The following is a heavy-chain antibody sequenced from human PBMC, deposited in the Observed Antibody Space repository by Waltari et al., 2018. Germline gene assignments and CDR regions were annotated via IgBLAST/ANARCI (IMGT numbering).Heavy chain of an antibody. D-gene: IGHD5-18*01. CDR1: GGSISSGSYY. J-gene: IGHJ6*04. CDR3: ARIRTHGYNDV. V-gene: IGHV4-61*02. Sequence: QVQLQESGPGLVKPSQTLSLTCTVSGGSISSGSYYWSWIRQPAGKGLEWIGRIYTSGSPNHNPPPKGRVTISVDTSKNPFSLKLGSGTAPDTAVYFCARIRTHGYNDVWGKGTTVTVSS. CDR2: IYTSGSP.